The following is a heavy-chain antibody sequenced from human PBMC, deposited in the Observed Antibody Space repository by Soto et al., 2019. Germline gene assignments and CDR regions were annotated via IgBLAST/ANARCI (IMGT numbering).Heavy chain of an antibody. Sequence: EVQLVESGGGLVQPGGSLRLSCAASGFTFSNFWMHWVRQAPGKGLEWVSRASPDGTSTSYADSVKGRFTISRDNAKNTLIMQMTSLRAEDTAVYYCTRHGSGDFFLFDPWGQGTLVTVSS. CDR3: TRHGSGDFFLFDP. CDR1: GFTFSNFW. V-gene: IGHV3-74*01. D-gene: IGHD5-12*01. CDR2: ASPDGTST. J-gene: IGHJ5*02.